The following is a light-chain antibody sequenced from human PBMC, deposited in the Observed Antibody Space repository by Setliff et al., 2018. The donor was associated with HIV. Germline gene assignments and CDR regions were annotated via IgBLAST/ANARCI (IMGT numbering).Light chain of an antibody. Sequence: SYELTQPPSVSVAPGKTARITCGGNNIGSKSVHWYQQKPGQAPVLVIYYDSDRPSGIPERFSGSNSGNTATLTISRVEAGDEADYYCQVWDSSSDHPDFGTGTKV. V-gene: IGLV3-21*04. CDR3: QVWDSSSDHPD. CDR1: NIGSKS. J-gene: IGLJ1*01. CDR2: YDS.